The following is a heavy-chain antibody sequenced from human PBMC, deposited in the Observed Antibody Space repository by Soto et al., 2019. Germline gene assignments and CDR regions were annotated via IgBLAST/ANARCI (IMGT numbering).Heavy chain of an antibody. CDR3: ARRPTATAS. D-gene: IGHD1-1*01. CDR2: ISASGGGT. J-gene: IGHJ5*02. CDR1: GFTFSTYA. Sequence: GGSLRLSCAASGFTFSTYAVAWVRQSPGKGLEWVSGISASGGGTWYADSVKGRFTISRDNSKNTLYLQMNSLRAEDTAVYYCARRPTATASWGQGTLVTVSS. V-gene: IGHV3-23*01.